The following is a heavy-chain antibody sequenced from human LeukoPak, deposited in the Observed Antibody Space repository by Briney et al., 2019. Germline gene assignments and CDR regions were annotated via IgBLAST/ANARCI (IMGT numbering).Heavy chain of an antibody. V-gene: IGHV5-51*01. J-gene: IGHJ3*02. Sequence: GESLKISCKGSGYSFTSYWIGWVRQVPGKGLEWMGIIYPGDSDTRYSPSFQGQVTISADKSISTAYLQWSSQKASDTAMYYCARRPSSGWRYRDAFDIWGQGTMVTVSS. D-gene: IGHD6-19*01. CDR2: IYPGDSDT. CDR1: GYSFTSYW. CDR3: ARRPSSGWRYRDAFDI.